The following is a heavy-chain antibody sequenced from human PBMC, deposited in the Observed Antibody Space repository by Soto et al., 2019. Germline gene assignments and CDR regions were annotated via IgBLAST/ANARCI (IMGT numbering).Heavy chain of an antibody. Sequence: QVQLVQSGAEVKKPGASVKVSCKASGYTFTTYDINWVRQATGQGLEWMGWMNPNSGNRGYAQKFQGRVTMTRNTSISTAYMELSSLTSEDTAVYYCARARYSRSHNWFDPWGQGTLVTVSS. J-gene: IGHJ5*02. CDR2: MNPNSGNR. CDR1: GYTFTTYD. V-gene: IGHV1-8*01. D-gene: IGHD6-6*01. CDR3: ARARYSRSHNWFDP.